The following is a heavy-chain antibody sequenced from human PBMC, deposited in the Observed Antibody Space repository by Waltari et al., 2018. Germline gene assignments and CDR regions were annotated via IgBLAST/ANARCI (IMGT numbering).Heavy chain of an antibody. CDR3: AREITMIVVAPVGMDV. D-gene: IGHD3-22*01. Sequence: EVQLVESGGGLVKPGGSLRLSCAASGFTFSSYSMNWVRQAPGNGLEWVSSISSSSSYIYYADSVKGRFTISRDNAKNSLYLQMNSLRAEDTAVYYCAREITMIVVAPVGMDVWGQGTTVTVSS. CDR1: GFTFSSYS. J-gene: IGHJ6*02. CDR2: ISSSSSYI. V-gene: IGHV3-21*01.